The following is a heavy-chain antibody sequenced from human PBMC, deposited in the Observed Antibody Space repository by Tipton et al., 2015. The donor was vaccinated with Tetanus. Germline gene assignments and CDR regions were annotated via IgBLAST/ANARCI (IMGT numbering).Heavy chain of an antibody. CDR1: GYTFTGYY. J-gene: IGHJ6*02. CDR2: IDPNSGGT. D-gene: IGHD3-22*01. Sequence: QMQLVQSGAEMKKPGASVKVSCKASGYTFTGYYIYWVRQAPGQVLEWMGWIDPNSGGTVYAQKFQGRVTMTRDTSISTGYMELRSLRSDDTAVYYCARDRGDYIYYGMDVWGPGTTVTVS. CDR3: ARDRGDYIYYGMDV. V-gene: IGHV1-2*02.